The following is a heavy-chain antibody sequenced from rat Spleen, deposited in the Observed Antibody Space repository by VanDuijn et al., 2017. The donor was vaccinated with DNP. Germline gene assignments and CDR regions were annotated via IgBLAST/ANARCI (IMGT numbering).Heavy chain of an antibody. V-gene: IGHV1-43*01. CDR2: IHTGSGGT. J-gene: IGHJ3*01. Sequence: QVQLQQSGIELAKPGSSVRISCEASGYTFTNNYIGWIKQTTGQDLQYVGYIHTGSGGTSYNEKFKGKATLTVDKSSRTGFMXHSSLPPDDSXGYYXXXGGXXIWXXXWGQGTXXTV. D-gene: IGHD4-6*01. CDR1: GYTFTNNY. CDR3: XXGGXXIWXXX.